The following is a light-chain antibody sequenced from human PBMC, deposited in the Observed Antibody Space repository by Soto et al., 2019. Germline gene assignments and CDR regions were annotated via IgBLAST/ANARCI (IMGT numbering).Light chain of an antibody. Sequence: EIVMTQSPATLSVSPGERATLSCRASQSVSSNLAWYQQKPGQAPRLLIYGASTRATGIPSRFSGSGSGTEFTXTISSLQSEDCAVYYCQQYNNWPYTFGQVTKLEIK. J-gene: IGKJ2*01. V-gene: IGKV3-15*01. CDR2: GAS. CDR3: QQYNNWPYT. CDR1: QSVSSN.